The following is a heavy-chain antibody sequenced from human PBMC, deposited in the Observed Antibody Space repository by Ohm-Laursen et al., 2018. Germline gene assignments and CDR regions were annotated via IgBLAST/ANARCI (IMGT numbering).Heavy chain of an antibody. CDR3: ARRGHAFDI. V-gene: IGHV4-59*11. J-gene: IGHJ3*02. CDR1: GAPISTHC. Sequence: SETLSLTCVVSGAPISTHCWSWIRQPPGKGLEWIGYIYYSGTTNYNPSLKSRVTISLNTSKNQFSLKLSSVTAADTAVYYCARRGHAFDIWGQGTMVTVSS. CDR2: IYYSGTT.